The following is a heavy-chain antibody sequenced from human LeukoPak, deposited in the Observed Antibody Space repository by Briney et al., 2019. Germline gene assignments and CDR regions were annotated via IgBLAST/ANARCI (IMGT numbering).Heavy chain of an antibody. J-gene: IGHJ4*02. CDR3: ASMITFGGVIETTENDY. V-gene: IGHV1-8*01. Sequence: ASVKVSCKASGYTFTSYDINWVQQATGQGLEWMGWMNPNSGNTGYAQKFQGRVTMTRNTSISTAYMELSSLRSEDTAVYYCASMITFGGVIETTENDYWGQGTLVTVSS. CDR1: GYTFTSYD. CDR2: MNPNSGNT. D-gene: IGHD3-16*02.